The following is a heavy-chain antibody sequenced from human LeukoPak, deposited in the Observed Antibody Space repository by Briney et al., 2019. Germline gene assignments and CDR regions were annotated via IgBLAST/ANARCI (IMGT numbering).Heavy chain of an antibody. V-gene: IGHV3-7*01. CDR2: IKEDGSEK. D-gene: IGHD1-14*01. Sequence: PGGPLRLSCAVSGFTFSTYWMSWVRQAPGKGLEWVGNIKEDGSEKYYVDSMKGRFTISRDNAKNSLYLQMNSLRVEDTAVYYCARDSFETDIDYWGQGTLVTVS. CDR3: ARDSFETDIDY. J-gene: IGHJ4*02. CDR1: GFTFSTYW.